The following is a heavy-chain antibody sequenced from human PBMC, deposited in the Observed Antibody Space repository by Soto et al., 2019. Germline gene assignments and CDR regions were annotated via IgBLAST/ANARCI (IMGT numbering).Heavy chain of an antibody. V-gene: IGHV4-31*03. Sequence: SETLSLTCTVSGGSISSGGYYWIWIRQHPGKGLEWIGYIYYSGSTYYNPSLKSRVTISVDTSKNQFSLKLSSVTAADTAVYYCARGRNYYDSSGYFDYWGQGTLVTVSS. D-gene: IGHD3-22*01. J-gene: IGHJ4*02. CDR1: GGSISSGGYY. CDR3: ARGRNYYDSSGYFDY. CDR2: IYYSGST.